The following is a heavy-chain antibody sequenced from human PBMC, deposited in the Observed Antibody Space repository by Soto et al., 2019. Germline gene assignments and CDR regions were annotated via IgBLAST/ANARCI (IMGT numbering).Heavy chain of an antibody. Sequence: QVQLQESGPGLVKPSQTLSLTCTVSGGSISSGGYYWSWIRQHPGKGLEWIGYIYYSGSTYYNPSLTCRVTISVDTSKNQFSLKLSSVTASDTAVYYCARDLQYSRLFYGMDVWAQGTTVTVSS. CDR2: IYYSGST. D-gene: IGHD6-13*01. V-gene: IGHV4-31*03. J-gene: IGHJ6*02. CDR3: ARDLQYSRLFYGMDV. CDR1: GGSISSGGYY.